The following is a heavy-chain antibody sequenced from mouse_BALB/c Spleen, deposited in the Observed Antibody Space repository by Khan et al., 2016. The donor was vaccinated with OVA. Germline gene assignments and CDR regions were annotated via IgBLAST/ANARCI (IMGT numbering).Heavy chain of an antibody. Sequence: VELVESGAELARPGASVTLSCKASGYTFTDYYINWMRQRTGQGLEWIGEIYPGCDNTYYNEKFKGKATLTADKSSSTAYLQLSRLTSEDSAVYFCAREWAAWFPYWGQGTLVTVSA. CDR1: GYTFTDYY. CDR3: AREWAAWFPY. J-gene: IGHJ3*01. V-gene: IGHV1-77*01. CDR2: IYPGCDNT.